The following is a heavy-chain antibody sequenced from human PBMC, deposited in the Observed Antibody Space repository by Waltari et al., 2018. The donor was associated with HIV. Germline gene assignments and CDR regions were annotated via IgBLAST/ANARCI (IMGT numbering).Heavy chain of an antibody. J-gene: IGHJ4*02. Sequence: EVQLVETGGGLIQPGGSLRLSCAASGFTASSNYIIWVRQAPGKGLEWVSVIYSGGSTYYADSVKGRFTISRDNSKNTLYLQMNSLRAEDTAVYYCARVDTAMVNDYWGQGTLVTVSS. D-gene: IGHD5-18*01. CDR2: IYSGGST. V-gene: IGHV3-53*02. CDR1: GFTASSNY. CDR3: ARVDTAMVNDY.